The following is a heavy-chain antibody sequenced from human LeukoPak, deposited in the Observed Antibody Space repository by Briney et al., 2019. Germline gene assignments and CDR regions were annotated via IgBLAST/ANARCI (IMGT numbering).Heavy chain of an antibody. V-gene: IGHV4-39*01. J-gene: IGHJ4*02. CDR2: IYYSGST. Sequence: PSETLSLTCTVSGGSICSSRYYWGWIRQPPGEGLDWIGRIYYSGSTYYNPSLKSRVTMSVDTSKNQFSLKLSSVTAADTAVYYCARLNYDSSGYYWDYWGQGTLVTVSS. D-gene: IGHD3-22*01. CDR1: GGSICSSRYY. CDR3: ARLNYDSSGYYWDY.